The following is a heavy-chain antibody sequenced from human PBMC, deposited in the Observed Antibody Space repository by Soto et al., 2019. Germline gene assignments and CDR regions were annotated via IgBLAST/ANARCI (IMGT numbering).Heavy chain of an antibody. CDR1: GGYISTYY. CDR2: IHASGNT. D-gene: IGHD6-19*01. CDR3: ERTPGWYLDV. J-gene: IGHJ4*02. Sequence: SETLSLTCNVSGGYISTYYWSWIRQPAGKGLEWIGRIHASGNTDYNPSLKSRVTMSVDTSKKQFSLRLTSLTAADTAVYYGERTPGWYLDVWGQGTLVTVSS. V-gene: IGHV4-4*07.